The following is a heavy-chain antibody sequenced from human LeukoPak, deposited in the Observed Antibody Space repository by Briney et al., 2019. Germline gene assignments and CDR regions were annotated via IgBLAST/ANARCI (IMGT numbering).Heavy chain of an antibody. V-gene: IGHV3-23*01. Sequence: GESLRLSCATSGFTFSNFAMTWVRQAPGKGLEWVSGISDSGDATQYANSVKGRFTISRDSSKNTLFLQMNSLRVEDTALYFCAAQCSSTWNVESYWGQGTLVTVSS. J-gene: IGHJ4*02. D-gene: IGHD2-2*01. CDR3: AAQCSSTWNVESY. CDR1: GFTFSNFA. CDR2: ISDSGDAT.